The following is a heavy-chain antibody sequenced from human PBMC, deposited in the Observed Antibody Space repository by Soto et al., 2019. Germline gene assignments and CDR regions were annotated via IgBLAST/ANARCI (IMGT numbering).Heavy chain of an antibody. CDR2: ISGSGDRT. Sequence: EAQLSESGGDSVQPGGSLRLSCGASGFTFSTHAMSWVRRVPGKGLEWASAISGSGDRTYYADSVKGRFTISRDNSRNMLYVQMNSLSAEDPAIYYCVKDWSGDKCPCMDVWGPGTTVTVSS. V-gene: IGHV3-23*01. CDR3: VKDWSGDKCPCMDV. D-gene: IGHD3-3*01. J-gene: IGHJ6*02. CDR1: GFTFSTHA.